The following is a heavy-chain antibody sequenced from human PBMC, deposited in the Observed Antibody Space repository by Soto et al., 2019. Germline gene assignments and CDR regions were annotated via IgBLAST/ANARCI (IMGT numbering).Heavy chain of an antibody. V-gene: IGHV4-31*03. J-gene: IGHJ6*02. CDR2: IYYSGST. CDR3: ARGTNDYYDSSGYYYAHYGMDV. Sequence: QVQLQESGPGLVKPSQTLSLTCTVSGGSISSGGYYWSWIRQHPGKGLEWIGYIYYSGSTYYNPSLKSRVTIPVDTSKNQFSLKLSSVTAADTAVYYCARGTNDYYDSSGYYYAHYGMDVWGQGTTVTVSS. D-gene: IGHD3-22*01. CDR1: GGSISSGGYY.